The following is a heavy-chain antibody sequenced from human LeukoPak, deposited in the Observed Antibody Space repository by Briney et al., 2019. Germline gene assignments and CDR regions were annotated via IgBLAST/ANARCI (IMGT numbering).Heavy chain of an antibody. Sequence: PGGSLRLSCAASGFTFSSYAMSWVRQAPGKRLEWVSAISGSGGSTYCADSVKGRFTFSRHNSKNTLYLQMNSLRAEDTAVYYCAKDWSSCSNGVCYVFDYWGQGTLVTVSS. D-gene: IGHD2-8*01. J-gene: IGHJ4*02. CDR3: AKDWSSCSNGVCYVFDY. CDR1: GFTFSSYA. CDR2: ISGSGGST. V-gene: IGHV3-23*01.